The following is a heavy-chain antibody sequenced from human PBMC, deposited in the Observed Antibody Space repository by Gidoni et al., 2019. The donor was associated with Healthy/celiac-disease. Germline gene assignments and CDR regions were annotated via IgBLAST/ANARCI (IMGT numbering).Heavy chain of an antibody. J-gene: IGHJ6*03. Sequence: EVQLVESGGGLVKPGGSLRIPCAASGFPFSSYSMNWVRQAPGKGLEWVSSISSSSSYIYYADSVKGRFTISRDNAKNSLYLRMNSLRAEDTAVYYCAREADYYYYMDVWGKGTTVTVTS. CDR3: AREADYYYYMDV. V-gene: IGHV3-21*01. CDR2: ISSSSSYI. CDR1: GFPFSSYS.